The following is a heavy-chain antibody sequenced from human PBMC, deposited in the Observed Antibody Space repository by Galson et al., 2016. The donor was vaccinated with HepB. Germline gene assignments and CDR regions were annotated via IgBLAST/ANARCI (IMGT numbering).Heavy chain of an antibody. CDR2: INHSGST. D-gene: IGHD6-13*01. J-gene: IGHJ4*02. CDR3: ARDVSSWSGFDY. CDR1: GGSFSGYY. V-gene: IGHV4-34*01. Sequence: SETLSLTCAVYGGSFSGYYWSWIRQPPGKGLEWIGEINHSGSTNYNPSLKSRVTISIDTSKNQFSLKLRSVTAADPAVYYCARDVSSWSGFDYWGQGTLVTVSS.